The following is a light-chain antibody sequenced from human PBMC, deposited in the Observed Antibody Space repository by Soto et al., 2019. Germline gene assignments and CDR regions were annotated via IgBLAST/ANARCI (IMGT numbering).Light chain of an antibody. V-gene: IGKV3-15*01. Sequence: DIVMTQSPATLSVSPGERATLSCRASQSVSSNLAWYQQKPGQAPRLLIYGASTRATGIPSRFSGSGSGTKFTLTIGSLQSEDFAVYYCQQYNTFSRTFGPGTRLDI. J-gene: IGKJ5*01. CDR2: GAS. CDR3: QQYNTFSRT. CDR1: QSVSSN.